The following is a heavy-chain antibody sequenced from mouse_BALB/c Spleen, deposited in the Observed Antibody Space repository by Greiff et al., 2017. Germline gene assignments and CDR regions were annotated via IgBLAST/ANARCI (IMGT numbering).Heavy chain of an antibody. J-gene: IGHJ2*01. V-gene: IGHV5-6*01. Sequence: EVQGVESGGDLVKPGGSLKLSCAASGFTFSSYGMSWVRQTPDKRLEWVATISSGGSYTYYPDSVKGRFTISRDNAKNTLYLQMSSLKSEDTAMYYCARQRGSVSYYFDYWGQGTTLTVSS. CDR3: ARQRGSVSYYFDY. CDR2: ISSGGSYT. CDR1: GFTFSSYG.